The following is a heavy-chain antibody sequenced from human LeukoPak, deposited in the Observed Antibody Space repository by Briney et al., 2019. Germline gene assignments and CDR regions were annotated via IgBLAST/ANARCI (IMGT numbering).Heavy chain of an antibody. CDR1: GFAFSSNA. J-gene: IGHJ4*02. Sequence: QPGGSLRLSCAASGFAFSSNAMSWVRQAPGQGLEWVSTISDDGSGTYYADSVKGRFTISRDNSKNTLFLQINSLRAEDSAVYYCATDRERDPSVYYLVGGQGTLITVSS. D-gene: IGHD3-22*01. V-gene: IGHV3-23*01. CDR3: ATDRERDPSVYYLV. CDR2: ISDDGSGT.